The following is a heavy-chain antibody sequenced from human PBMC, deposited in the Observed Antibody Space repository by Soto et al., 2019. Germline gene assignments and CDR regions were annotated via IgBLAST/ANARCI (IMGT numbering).Heavy chain of an antibody. J-gene: IGHJ4*02. Sequence: EVQLLESGGGLVQRGGSLRLSCAASGFPFSSYVMAWVRQAPGKGLEWVSGISGGGSNTFYADSVKGRFTISRDNSTNPLLLQMNSLGAEDTAVYYCAKDSNKYSSSLRGRYFDYWGQGIGVTVSS. V-gene: IGHV3-23*01. D-gene: IGHD4-4*01. CDR1: GFPFSSYV. CDR3: AKDSNKYSSSLRGRYFDY. CDR2: ISGGGSNT.